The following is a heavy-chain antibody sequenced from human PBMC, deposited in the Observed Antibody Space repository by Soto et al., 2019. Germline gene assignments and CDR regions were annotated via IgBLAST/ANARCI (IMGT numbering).Heavy chain of an antibody. V-gene: IGHV1-18*01. J-gene: IGHJ4*02. CDR3: ARGRFTTVTTWWYFDY. D-gene: IGHD4-17*01. CDR2: ISAYNGNT. CDR1: GYTFTSYG. Sequence: ASVKVSCKASGYTFTSYGISWVRQAPGQGLEWMGWISAYNGNTNYAQKLQGRVTMTTDTSTSTVYMELSSLRSEDTAVYYCARGRFTTVTTWWYFDYWGQGALVTVSS.